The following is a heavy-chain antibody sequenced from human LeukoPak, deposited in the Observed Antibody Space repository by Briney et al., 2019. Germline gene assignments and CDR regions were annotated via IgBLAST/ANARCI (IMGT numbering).Heavy chain of an antibody. V-gene: IGHV4-31*03. D-gene: IGHD2-2*02. CDR2: IYYTGNT. CDR3: ARSDWNYCSSASCYTALVL. Sequence: PSETLCLTCTVSGGSISYGGYYWSWLRQHPGKGLEWIGYIYYTGNTYYNPSLKSRVTISVDTSKNQFSLTLSSVTVADTAVYYCARSDWNYCSSASCYTALVLWGQGTLVTVSS. CDR1: GGSISYGGYY. J-gene: IGHJ4*02.